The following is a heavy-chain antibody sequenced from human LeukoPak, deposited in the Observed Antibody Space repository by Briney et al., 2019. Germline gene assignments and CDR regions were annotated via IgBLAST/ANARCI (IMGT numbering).Heavy chain of an antibody. V-gene: IGHV1-46*01. J-gene: IGHJ4*02. CDR1: RYTFTSYY. Sequence: GASVKVSCKASRYTFTSYYMHWVRQAPGQGLEWMGIINPSGGSTSYAQKFQGRVTMTRDTSKSTVYMEMSSLRCEDTAVYYCAREVVATANFGYWGQGTLVTVS. CDR3: AREVVATANFGY. D-gene: IGHD5-12*01. CDR2: INPSGGST.